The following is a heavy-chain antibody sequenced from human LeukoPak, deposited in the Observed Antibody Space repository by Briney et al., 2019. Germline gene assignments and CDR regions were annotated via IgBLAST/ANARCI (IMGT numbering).Heavy chain of an antibody. CDR1: GFTFDDDD. J-gene: IGHJ5*02. CDR2: IYSGDIT. V-gene: IGHV3-53*01. CDR3: ARGRIGDIAASSPFDP. D-gene: IGHD6-6*01. Sequence: GGSLRLSCAASGFTFDDDDMSWVRQAPGKGLEWVSVIYSGDITNYADSVKGRFTISRDNSKNKLYLQMNSLRAEDTAVYYCARGRIGDIAASSPFDPWGQGTLVTVSS.